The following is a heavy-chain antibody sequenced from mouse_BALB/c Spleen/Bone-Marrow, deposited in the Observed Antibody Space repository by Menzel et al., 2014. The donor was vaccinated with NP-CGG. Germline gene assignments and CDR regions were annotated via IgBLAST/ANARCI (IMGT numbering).Heavy chain of an antibody. CDR1: GFNIKDTY. V-gene: IGHV14-3*02. Sequence: VQLQQSGAELVKPGASVKLSCTGSGFNIKDTYMHWVKQRPEQGLEWIGRIDPANGNTKYDPKFQGKATITADTSSNTAYLQLSSLTSEDTAVYYCASYVYGYYFDYWGQGTTLTVSS. CDR2: IDPANGNT. CDR3: ASYVYGYYFDY. J-gene: IGHJ2*01. D-gene: IGHD2-2*01.